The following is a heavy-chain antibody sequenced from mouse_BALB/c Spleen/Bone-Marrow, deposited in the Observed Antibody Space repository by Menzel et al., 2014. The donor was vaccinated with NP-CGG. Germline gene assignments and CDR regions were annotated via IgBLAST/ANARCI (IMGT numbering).Heavy chain of an antibody. J-gene: IGHJ2*01. CDR1: GFSLSRYS. D-gene: IGHD3-2*02. V-gene: IGHV2-6-4*01. CDR2: LXGGGST. CDR3: ARNSGTWGFDY. Sequence: QVQLQKSGPGLVAPSQSLSITCTVSGFSLSRYSVTWFRRPPGKGLEWLGMLXGGGSTDYNSALKSRLSISKDNSKSQVFLKMNRLQTDDTAMYYCARNSGTWGFDYWGQGTTLTVSS.